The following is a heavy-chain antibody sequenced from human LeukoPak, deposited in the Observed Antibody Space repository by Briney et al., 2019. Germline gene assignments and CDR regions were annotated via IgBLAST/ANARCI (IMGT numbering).Heavy chain of an antibody. V-gene: IGHV4-34*01. CDR2: ISHSGST. D-gene: IGHD3-22*01. CDR1: GVSISGYY. Sequence: SETLSLTCTVSGVSISGYYWTWIRQPPGKRLEWIGEISHSGSTNYILSLKSRVTISVDPSKYHFSLKLESVTAADTAVYYCARGWIVAPTDYWGQGTLVTASS. CDR3: ARGWIVAPTDY. J-gene: IGHJ4*02.